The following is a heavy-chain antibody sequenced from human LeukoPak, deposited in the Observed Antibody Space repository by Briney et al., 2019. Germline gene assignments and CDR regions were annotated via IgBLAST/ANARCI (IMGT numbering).Heavy chain of an antibody. CDR1: GFIVSNIY. J-gene: IGHJ4*02. CDR3: VASTYSQRNYFDV. D-gene: IGHD6-19*01. V-gene: IGHV3-53*01. Sequence: GGSLRLSCAASGFIVSNIYMSWVRQAPGKGLEWISVVYHGENTYYADSVKGPFTTSRDNSKNILFLQMNSLRAEDTAVYYCVASTYSQRNYFDVWGQGTLVTVSS. CDR2: VYHGENT.